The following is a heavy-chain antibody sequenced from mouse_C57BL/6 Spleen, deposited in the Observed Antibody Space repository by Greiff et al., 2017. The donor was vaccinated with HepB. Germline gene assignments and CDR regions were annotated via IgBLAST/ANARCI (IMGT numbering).Heavy chain of an antibody. D-gene: IGHD1-1*01. J-gene: IGHJ2*01. CDR1: GFTFSDYG. CDR3: ARSFITTAGDY. CDR2: ISSGSSTI. Sequence: DVQLQESGGGLVKPGGSLKLSCAASGFTFSDYGMHWVRQAPEKGLEWVAYISSGSSTIYYADTVKGRFTISRDNAKNTLFLQMTSLRSEDTAMYYCARSFITTAGDYWGQGTTLTVSS. V-gene: IGHV5-17*01.